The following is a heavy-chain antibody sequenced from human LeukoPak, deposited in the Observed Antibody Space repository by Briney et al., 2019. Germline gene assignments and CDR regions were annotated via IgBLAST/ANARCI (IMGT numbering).Heavy chain of an antibody. J-gene: IGHJ4*02. CDR2: INHSGST. D-gene: IGHD3-10*01. CDR1: GGSFSGYY. CDR3: ARGKVRGVIIAPFDY. V-gene: IGHV4-34*01. Sequence: SETLSLTCSVYGGSFSGYYWSWIPQPPGKGLEWIGEINHSGSTNYNPSLKSRVTISVDTSKNQFSLKLSSVTAADTAVYYCARGKVRGVIIAPFDYWGQGTLVTVSS.